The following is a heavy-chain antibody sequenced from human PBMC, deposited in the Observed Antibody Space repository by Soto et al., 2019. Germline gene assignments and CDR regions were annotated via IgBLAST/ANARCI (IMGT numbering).Heavy chain of an antibody. J-gene: IGHJ6*02. CDR1: GYNFHTYW. V-gene: IGHV5-51*01. D-gene: IGHD4-17*01. Sequence: GESLKISCRGSGYNFHTYWIAWVRQMPGKGLEWMGFIYPHDSDTRYSPSFRGQVTISADKSINTAYLQWTSLKTSDTAIYFCARPTDYHYGMQVWGQGTTVTVSS. CDR3: ARPTDYHYGMQV. CDR2: IYPHDSDT.